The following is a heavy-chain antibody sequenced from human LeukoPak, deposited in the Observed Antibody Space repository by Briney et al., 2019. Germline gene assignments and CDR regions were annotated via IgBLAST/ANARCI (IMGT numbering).Heavy chain of an antibody. CDR2: IKHDGSEK. CDR1: GFTFSSYW. CDR3: ARGPSGYHNT. V-gene: IGHV3-7*01. Sequence: GGSLRLSCAASGFTFSSYWLTWVRQAPGKGLEWVAKIKHDGSEKHYVDSVKGRFTISRDNAKNSLYLQMNSLRAEDTAVYYCARGPSGYHNTGGQGTLVTVSS. D-gene: IGHD5-12*01. J-gene: IGHJ4*02.